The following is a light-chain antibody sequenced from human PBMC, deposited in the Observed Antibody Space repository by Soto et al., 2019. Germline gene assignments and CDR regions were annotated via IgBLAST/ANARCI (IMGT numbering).Light chain of an antibody. V-gene: IGLV3-1*01. J-gene: IGLJ1*01. CDR1: KLGDKY. CDR2: QDN. Sequence: SYELTQPPSVSVYPGQTASITCSGEKLGDKYACWYQQKPGQSPVLVIYQDNKRPSGIPERFSGSNSGNTATLTISGTQAMDEADYYCQAWDSSTFWVFGTGTKLTVL. CDR3: QAWDSSTFWV.